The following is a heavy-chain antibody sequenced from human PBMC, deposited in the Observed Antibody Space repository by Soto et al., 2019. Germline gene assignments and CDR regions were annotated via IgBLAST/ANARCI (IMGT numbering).Heavy chain of an antibody. CDR1: GYTLTELS. CDR3: ATVLTLVSRAVSNWCDP. D-gene: IGHD2-8*02. Sequence: GASVKVSCKVSGYTLTELSMHWVRQAPGKGLEWMGGFDPEDGETIYAQKFQGRVTMTEDTSTDTAYMELSSLRSEDTAVYYCATVLTLVSRAVSNWCDPWGQGTLVTVSS. CDR2: FDPEDGET. V-gene: IGHV1-24*01. J-gene: IGHJ5*02.